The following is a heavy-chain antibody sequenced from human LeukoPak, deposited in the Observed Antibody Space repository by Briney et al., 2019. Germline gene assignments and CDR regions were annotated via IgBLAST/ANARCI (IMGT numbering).Heavy chain of an antibody. V-gene: IGHV3-23*01. D-gene: IGHD3-3*01. CDR3: VKDWSRWAFDI. Sequence: GGSLILSCAASGFTFSSYAMSWVRQAPGKGLEWVSAISGGSTYYADSVKGRFTIFRDDSKNILYLQMSSLRAEDMAVYYCVKDWSRWAFDIWGQGTMVTVSS. CDR2: ISGGST. J-gene: IGHJ3*02. CDR1: GFTFSSYA.